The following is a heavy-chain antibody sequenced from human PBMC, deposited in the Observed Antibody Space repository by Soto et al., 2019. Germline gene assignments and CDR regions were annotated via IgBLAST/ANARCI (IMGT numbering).Heavy chain of an antibody. D-gene: IGHD3-10*01. V-gene: IGHV3-7*03. J-gene: IGHJ4*02. CDR3: ASESMVRENDY. Sequence: PGGSLRLSCAASGFTFSSYWMSWVRQAPGKGLEWVANIKQDGSEKYYVDSVKGRFTISRDNAKNSLYLQMNSLRAEDTAVYYCASESMVRENDYWGQGTLVTVSS. CDR1: GFTFSSYW. CDR2: IKQDGSEK.